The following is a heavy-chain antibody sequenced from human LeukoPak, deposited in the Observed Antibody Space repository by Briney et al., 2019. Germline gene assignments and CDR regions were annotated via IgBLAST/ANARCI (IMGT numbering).Heavy chain of an antibody. CDR2: INPSGGST. V-gene: IGHV1-46*01. D-gene: IGHD4-23*01. CDR3: AVETTVVTQA. J-gene: IGHJ5*02. CDR1: GYTFTSYS. Sequence: ASVKVSCKASGYTFTSYSISWVRQAPGQGLEWMGIINPSGGSTSYAQKFQGRVTMTRDTSTSTVYMELSSLRSEDTAVYYCAVETTVVTQAWGQGTLVTVSS.